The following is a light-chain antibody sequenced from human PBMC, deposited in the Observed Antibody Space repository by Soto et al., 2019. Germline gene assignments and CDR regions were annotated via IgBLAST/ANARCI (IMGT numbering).Light chain of an antibody. J-gene: IGKJ5*01. CDR2: AAS. Sequence: EIVFTQAPVTLSLSPGEGATLSFRASQTVSKNYLAWYHQTNGQAPRILIYAASTRDTGIPDRFSGSGSGTDFTLTISRLEPEDFAVFYCQQYAVSPITFGQGTRLEIK. V-gene: IGKV3-20*01. CDR1: QTVSKNY. CDR3: QQYAVSPIT.